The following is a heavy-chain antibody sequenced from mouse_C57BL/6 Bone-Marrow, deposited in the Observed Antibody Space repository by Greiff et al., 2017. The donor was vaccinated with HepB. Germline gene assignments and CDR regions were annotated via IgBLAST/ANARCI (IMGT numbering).Heavy chain of an antibody. CDR3: TRSGYTTVDAMDY. CDR2: IYPGNSDT. J-gene: IGHJ4*01. V-gene: IGHV1-5*01. Sequence: VQLPQSGTVLARPGASVKMSCKTSGYTFTSYWMHWVKQRPGQGLEWIGAIYPGNSDTSYNQKFKGKAKLTAVTSASTAYMELSSLTKEDSEVYYCTRSGYTTVDAMDYWGQGTSVTVTS. CDR1: GYTFTSYW. D-gene: IGHD1-1*01.